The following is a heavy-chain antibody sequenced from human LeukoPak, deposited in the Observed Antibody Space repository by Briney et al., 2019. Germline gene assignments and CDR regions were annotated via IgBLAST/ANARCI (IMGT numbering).Heavy chain of an antibody. CDR2: MNPNSGNT. J-gene: IGHJ6*03. V-gene: IGHV1-8*01. Sequence: GASVKVSCKASGYTFTSYDINWVRQATGQGLEWMGWMNPNSGNTGYAQKFQGRVTMTRNTSISTAYMELSSLRSEDTAVYYCARGVPNWNYVLGYYYYMDVWGKGTTVTVSS. D-gene: IGHD1-7*01. CDR1: GYTFTSYD. CDR3: ARGVPNWNYVLGYYYYMDV.